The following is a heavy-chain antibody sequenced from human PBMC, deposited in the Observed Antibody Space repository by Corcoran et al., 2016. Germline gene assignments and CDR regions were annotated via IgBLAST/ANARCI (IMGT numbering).Heavy chain of an antibody. Sequence: VQLQESGPGLVKPSATLSLTCTVSGSSISSYYWSWIRQPAGKGLEWIGRIYTSGSTNYNPSLKSRVTMSVDTSKNQFSLKLSSVTAADTAVAYWARVREAIPVVLAGALHIWGQRNMVTVSS. D-gene: IGHD3-3*01. CDR1: GSSISSYY. J-gene: IGHJ3*02. V-gene: IGHV4-4*07. CDR2: IYTSGST. CDR3: ARVREAIPVVLAGALHI.